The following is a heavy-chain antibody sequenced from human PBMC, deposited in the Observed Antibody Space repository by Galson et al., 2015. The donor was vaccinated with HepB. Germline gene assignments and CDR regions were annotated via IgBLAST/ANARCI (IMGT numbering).Heavy chain of an antibody. V-gene: IGHV1-24*01. D-gene: IGHD2-2*01. Sequence: SVKVSCKVSGYTLTELSMHRVRQAPGKGLGWMGGFDPEDGETIYAQKFQGRVTMTEDTSTDTAYMELSSLRSEDTAVYYCATDRPDPCSSTSCQQYNWFDPWGQGTLVTVSS. CDR3: ATDRPDPCSSTSCQQYNWFDP. J-gene: IGHJ5*02. CDR2: FDPEDGET. CDR1: GYTLTELS.